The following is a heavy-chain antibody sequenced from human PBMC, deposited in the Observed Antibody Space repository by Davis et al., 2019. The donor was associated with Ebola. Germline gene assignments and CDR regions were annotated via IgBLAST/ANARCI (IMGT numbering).Heavy chain of an antibody. J-gene: IGHJ5*02. CDR3: ARDLLAYCGGDCRSGWFDP. Sequence: GESLKISCAASGFTFSSYGMHWVRQAPGKGLEWVAVIWYDGSNKYYADSVKGRFTISRDNSKNTLYLQMNSLRAEDTAVYYCARDLLAYCGGDCRSGWFDPWGQGTLVTVSS. CDR2: IWYDGSNK. D-gene: IGHD2-21*02. CDR1: GFTFSSYG. V-gene: IGHV3-33*01.